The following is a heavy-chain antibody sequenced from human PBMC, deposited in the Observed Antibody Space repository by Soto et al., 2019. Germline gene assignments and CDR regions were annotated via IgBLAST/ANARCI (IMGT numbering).Heavy chain of an antibody. CDR3: ARDTGRVVRAAFPYYYYYGMDV. D-gene: IGHD2-2*01. CDR2: ISAYNGNT. J-gene: IGHJ6*02. V-gene: IGHV1-18*04. Sequence: QVQLVQPGAEVKKPGASVKVSCKASGYTFTSYGISWVRQAPGQGLEWMGWISAYNGNTNYAQKLQGRVTMTTDTSTSTAYMELRSRRAADTAVYYCARDTGRVVRAAFPYYYYYGMDVWGQGTTVTVSS. CDR1: GYTFTSYG.